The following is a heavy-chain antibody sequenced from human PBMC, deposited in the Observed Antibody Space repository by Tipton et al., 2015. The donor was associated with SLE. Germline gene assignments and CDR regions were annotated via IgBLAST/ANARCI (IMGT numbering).Heavy chain of an antibody. J-gene: IGHJ4*02. D-gene: IGHD1-26*01. Sequence: TLSLTCTVSGGSVSSGSYYWSWIRQPPGKGLEWIGEINHSGSTNYNPSLKSRVTISVDTSKNQFSLKLSSVTAADTAVYYCARAPVVGATVDDWGQGTLVTVSS. CDR2: INHSGST. CDR3: ARAPVVGATVDD. CDR1: GGSVSSGSYY. V-gene: IGHV4-61*01.